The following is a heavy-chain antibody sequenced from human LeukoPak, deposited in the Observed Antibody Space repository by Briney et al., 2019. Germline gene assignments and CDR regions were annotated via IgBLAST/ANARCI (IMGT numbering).Heavy chain of an antibody. CDR2: IYHSGST. CDR3: ARVASHCSSISCPLDY. V-gene: IGHV4-4*02. D-gene: IGHD2-2*01. CDR1: GASISGSNW. J-gene: IGHJ4*02. Sequence: SGTLSLTCAVSGASISGSNWWNWVRQPPGKGLEWIGEIYHSGSTNYNPSLKSRVRMSVDKSESQFSLKLRSVTAADTAVYYCARVASHCSSISCPLDYWGQGTLVTVSS.